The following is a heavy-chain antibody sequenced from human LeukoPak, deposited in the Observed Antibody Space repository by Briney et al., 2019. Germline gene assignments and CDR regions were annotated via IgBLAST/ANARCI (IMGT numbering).Heavy chain of an antibody. CDR1: GGSISSSSYY. CDR3: ARSSYRSWFDP. Sequence: SETLSLTCTVSGGSISSSSYYWSWIRQPPGKGLEWIGYIYYSGSTNYNPSLKSRVTISVDTSKNQFSLKLSSVTAADTAVYYCARSSYRSWFDPWGQGTLVTVSS. J-gene: IGHJ5*02. V-gene: IGHV4-61*01. CDR2: IYYSGST. D-gene: IGHD3-16*02.